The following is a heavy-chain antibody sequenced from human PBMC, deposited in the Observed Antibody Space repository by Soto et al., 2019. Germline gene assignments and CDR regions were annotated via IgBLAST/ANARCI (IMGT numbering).Heavy chain of an antibody. CDR2: FNPKTGGP. CDR1: GYTFTDYY. V-gene: IGHV1-2*02. CDR3: ARVAGHKNARFDT. D-gene: IGHD1-1*01. Sequence: ASVKVSCKASGYTFTDYYIHWVRQAPGQGLEWLGWFNPKTGGPNYAPKFQGRVTMTRDTSLSTTYMELTSLTSDDTAVYYCARVAGHKNARFDTWGQGALVTVSS. J-gene: IGHJ4*02.